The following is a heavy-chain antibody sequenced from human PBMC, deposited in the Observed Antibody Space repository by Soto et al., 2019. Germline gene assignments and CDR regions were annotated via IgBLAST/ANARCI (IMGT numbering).Heavy chain of an antibody. CDR1: GGSVSSGSYY. D-gene: IGHD4-17*01. J-gene: IGHJ4*02. V-gene: IGHV4-61*01. CDR3: AREGVSTVGFDY. Sequence: PSETLSLTCTVSGGSVSSGSYYWSWIRQPPGKGLEWIGYIYYSGSTNYNPSLKSRVTISVDTSKNQFSLKLSSVTAAGTAVYYCAREGVSTVGFDYWGQGTLVTVSS. CDR2: IYYSGST.